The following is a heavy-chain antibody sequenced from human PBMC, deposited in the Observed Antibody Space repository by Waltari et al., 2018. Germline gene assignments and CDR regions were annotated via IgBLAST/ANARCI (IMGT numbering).Heavy chain of an antibody. Sequence: EVQVVESGGTLVQPEGSLRLSCAAYGFNFTWSSMAWVRQAPGKGREWVSSISGSGDTTYYANSVKGRFSISRDNSKNTVFLHMNSLRAEDTAVYYYATDWAGTSCNGDCLENWGQGTLVTVSS. CDR2: ISGSGDTT. CDR1: GFNFTWSS. V-gene: IGHV3-23*04. J-gene: IGHJ4*02. CDR3: ATDWAGTSCNGDCLEN. D-gene: IGHD2-21*02.